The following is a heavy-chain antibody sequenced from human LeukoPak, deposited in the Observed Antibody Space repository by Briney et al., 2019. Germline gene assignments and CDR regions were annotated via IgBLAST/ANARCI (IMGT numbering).Heavy chain of an antibody. J-gene: IGHJ4*02. Sequence: GASVKVSCKASGYTFTGYYMHWVRQAPGQGLEWMGWINPNSGGTNYAQKFQGRVTMTRDTSISTAYMELSRLRSDDAAVYYCARGAVYYDFWSGYYSPHFDYWGQGTLVTVSS. V-gene: IGHV1-2*02. CDR3: ARGAVYYDFWSGYYSPHFDY. D-gene: IGHD3-3*01. CDR2: INPNSGGT. CDR1: GYTFTGYY.